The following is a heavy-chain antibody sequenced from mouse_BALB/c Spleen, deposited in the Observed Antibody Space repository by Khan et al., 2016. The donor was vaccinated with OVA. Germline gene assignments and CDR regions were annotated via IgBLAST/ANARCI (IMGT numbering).Heavy chain of an antibody. J-gene: IGHJ3*01. CDR3: AHYDYDGPWFAY. Sequence: QVQLQQSGAELVRPGTSVKISCKASGYTFTNYWLGWVKQRPGHGLEWIGDIYPGGGYTNYNEKFKGKATLTADTSSSTAYMQLSSLTSEDSAVYFCAHYDYDGPWFAYWGQGTLVTVSA. CDR2: IYPGGGYT. CDR1: GYTFTNYW. V-gene: IGHV1-63*02. D-gene: IGHD2-4*01.